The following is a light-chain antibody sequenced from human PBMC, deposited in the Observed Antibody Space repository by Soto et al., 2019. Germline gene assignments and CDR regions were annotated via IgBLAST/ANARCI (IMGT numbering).Light chain of an antibody. CDR1: QRIDMW. CDR2: DAS. CDR3: QQYNTYLSLT. Sequence: DIPMTQSPSTLSASVGDRVTITCRASQRIDMWLAWYQQKPGKAPRLLIYDASTLETGVPSRFSGRGSGTEFTLTISSLQPDDFATYYCQQYNTYLSLTFGGGTKVE. J-gene: IGKJ4*01. V-gene: IGKV1-5*01.